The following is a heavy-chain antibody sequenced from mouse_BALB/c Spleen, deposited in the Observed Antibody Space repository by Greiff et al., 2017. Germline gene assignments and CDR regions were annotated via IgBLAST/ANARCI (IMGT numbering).Heavy chain of an antibody. J-gene: IGHJ2*01. Sequence: QVQLQQSGAELARPGASVKLSCKASGYTFTSYWMQWVKQRPGQGLEWIGAIYPGDGDTRYTQKFKGKATLTADKSSSTAYMQLSSLASEDSAVYYCARTAYYRYDNYFDYWGQGTTLTVSS. V-gene: IGHV1-87*01. CDR1: GYTFTSYW. D-gene: IGHD2-14*01. CDR3: ARTAYYRYDNYFDY. CDR2: IYPGDGDT.